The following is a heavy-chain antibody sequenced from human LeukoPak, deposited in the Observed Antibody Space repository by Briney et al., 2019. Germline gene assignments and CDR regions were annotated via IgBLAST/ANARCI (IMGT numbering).Heavy chain of an antibody. CDR1: GYTFTSYG. V-gene: IGHV1-18*01. CDR3: ARPRFFTIFGVVSPALDYGDYAPDY. J-gene: IGHJ4*02. CDR2: ISAYNGNT. D-gene: IGHD3-3*01. Sequence: ASVKVSCKASGYTFTSYGISWVRQAPGQGLEWMGWISAYNGNTNYAQKLQGRVTMTTDTSTSTAYMELRSLRSDDTAVYYCARPRFFTIFGVVSPALDYGDYAPDYWGQGTLVTVSS.